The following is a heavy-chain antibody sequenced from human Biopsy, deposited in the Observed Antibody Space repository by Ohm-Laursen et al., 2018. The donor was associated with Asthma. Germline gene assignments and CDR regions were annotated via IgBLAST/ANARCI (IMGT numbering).Heavy chain of an antibody. D-gene: IGHD2-2*01. CDR2: INSVFGTT. CDR3: ARKAGACISRTCYSLDF. J-gene: IGHJ4*02. CDR1: GGTFNTYA. V-gene: IGHV1-69*01. Sequence: GSSVKVSCKSLGGTFNTYAIGWVRQAPGQGLEWMGGINSVFGTTTYPQKFQDRVTITADDSTSTVYMELSSLRSEDMAVYYCARKAGACISRTCYSLDFWGQGTLVTVSS.